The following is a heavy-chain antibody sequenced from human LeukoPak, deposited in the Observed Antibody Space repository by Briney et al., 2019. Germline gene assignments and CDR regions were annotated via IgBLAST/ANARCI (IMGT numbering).Heavy chain of an antibody. Sequence: GGSLRLSCAASGFTFRSYWMHWVRQAPGKGLVWVSRINSDGSSTSYADSVKGRFTISRDNAKNTLYLQMNSLRAEDTAVYYCAKALDSSWFDYWGQGTLVTVSS. V-gene: IGHV3-74*01. CDR2: INSDGSST. CDR3: AKALDSSWFDY. CDR1: GFTFRSYW. J-gene: IGHJ4*02. D-gene: IGHD6-13*01.